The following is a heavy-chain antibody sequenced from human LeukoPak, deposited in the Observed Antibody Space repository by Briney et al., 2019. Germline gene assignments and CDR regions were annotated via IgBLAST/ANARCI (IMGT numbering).Heavy chain of an antibody. CDR3: STEDKYCSTTTCGDY. V-gene: IGHV1-2*02. J-gene: IGHJ4*02. Sequence: ASVKVSCTASGYTFTAYYVHWVRQAPGQGLEWMGYIKPTSGDSNYAQKFQDRVTMTRDTSISTAYLELSRLTSDDTAVYYCSTEDKYCSTTTCGDYWGQGTLVTVSS. D-gene: IGHD2-2*01. CDR2: IKPTSGDS. CDR1: GYTFTAYY.